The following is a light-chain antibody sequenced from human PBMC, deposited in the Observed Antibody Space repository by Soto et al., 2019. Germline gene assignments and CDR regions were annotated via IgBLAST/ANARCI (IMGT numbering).Light chain of an antibody. CDR2: AAS. CDR1: QSVSSTY. Sequence: EIVLTQSPGTLSLSPGERATLSCRASQSVSSTYLAWYQQKPGQAPRLLIYAASSRATGIPDRFSGSGSGTDFTLTISRLEPEDFAVYYCQHYGSSPDTFGQGTKVDIK. J-gene: IGKJ1*01. CDR3: QHYGSSPDT. V-gene: IGKV3-20*01.